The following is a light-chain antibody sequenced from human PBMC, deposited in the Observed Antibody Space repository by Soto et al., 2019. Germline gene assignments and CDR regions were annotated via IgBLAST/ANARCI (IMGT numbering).Light chain of an antibody. J-gene: IGKJ1*01. CDR3: QQYESYSPWT. CDR1: QSISSY. Sequence: DIQMTQSPSSLSASVGDRVTITCRASQSISSYLNWYQQKPGKAPKLLIYAASSLQSGVPSRYSGSGSGTEFTLTISNLQPDDFATYYCQQYESYSPWTFGQGTKVDI. V-gene: IGKV1-39*01. CDR2: AAS.